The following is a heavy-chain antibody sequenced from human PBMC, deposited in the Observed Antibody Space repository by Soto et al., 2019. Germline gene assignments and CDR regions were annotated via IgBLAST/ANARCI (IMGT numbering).Heavy chain of an antibody. J-gene: IGHJ5*02. Sequence: QVQLQESGPGLVKPSQTLSLTCTVSGGSMNNGGYYWTWIRQFPGKGLEWIGYIYYSGTTYYNTSLKSRATISLDTSKHQFSLKLRSVTAADTAVYYFTRRGLTSGKFDLWGQGTLVTVSS. CDR2: IYYSGTT. CDR1: GGSMNNGGYY. CDR3: TRRGLTSGKFDL. D-gene: IGHD6-19*01. V-gene: IGHV4-31*03.